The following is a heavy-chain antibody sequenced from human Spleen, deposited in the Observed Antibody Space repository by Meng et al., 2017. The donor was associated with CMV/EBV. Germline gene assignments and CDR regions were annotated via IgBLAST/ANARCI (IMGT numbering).Heavy chain of an antibody. CDR1: GFTFSIYS. D-gene: IGHD3-3*01. Sequence: GGSLRLSCAASGFTFSIYSMNWVRQAPGKGLEWVSYISSSSITIFYAGSAKGRFTISRDNAKSSLYLEMNSLGAEDTAVYYCARDPDFGVAKDAFDIWGQGTMVTVSS. J-gene: IGHJ3*02. CDR3: ARDPDFGVAKDAFDI. CDR2: ISSSSITI. V-gene: IGHV3-48*04.